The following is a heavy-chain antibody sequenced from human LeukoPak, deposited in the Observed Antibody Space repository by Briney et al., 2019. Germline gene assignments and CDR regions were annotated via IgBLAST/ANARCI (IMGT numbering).Heavy chain of an antibody. Sequence: ASVKVSCKASGYTFTSYYMRWVRQAPGQGLEWMGIINPSGGSTSYAQKFQGRVTVTRDTSTSTVHMELSGLRSEDTAVYYCARDQEGFDYWGQGTLVTVSS. CDR1: GYTFTSYY. V-gene: IGHV1-46*01. CDR3: ARDQEGFDY. J-gene: IGHJ4*02. CDR2: INPSGGST.